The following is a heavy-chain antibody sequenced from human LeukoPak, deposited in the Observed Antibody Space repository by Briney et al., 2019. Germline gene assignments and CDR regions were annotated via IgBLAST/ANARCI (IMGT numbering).Heavy chain of an antibody. J-gene: IGHJ4*02. CDR3: AKRGAGTYSYYFDN. V-gene: IGHV3-23*01. CDR1: GFTFNTYA. D-gene: IGHD3-10*01. Sequence: PGGSLRLSCAASGFTFNTYATSWVRQAPGKGLEWVSAITGSGDRTYYADFVKGRFIISRDNAKNTVYLQIHSLRADDTAVYYCAKRGAGTYSYYFDNWGQGSLVTVSS. CDR2: ITGSGDRT.